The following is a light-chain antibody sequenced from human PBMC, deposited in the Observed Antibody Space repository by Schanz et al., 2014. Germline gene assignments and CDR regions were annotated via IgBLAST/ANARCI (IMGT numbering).Light chain of an antibody. CDR3: QQYGSSPRT. V-gene: IGKV3-20*01. J-gene: IGKJ1*01. CDR2: GAS. Sequence: EIVLTQSPGTLSLSPGERATLSCRASQSVSSSYLAWYQQKPGQAPRLLIYGASSRATGIPDRFSGSGSGTVFTLTISRLEPEEFAVYYCQQYGSSPRTFAQGTKVEIK. CDR1: QSVSSSY.